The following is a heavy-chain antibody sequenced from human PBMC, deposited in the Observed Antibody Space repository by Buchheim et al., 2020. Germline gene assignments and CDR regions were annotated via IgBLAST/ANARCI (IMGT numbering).Heavy chain of an antibody. V-gene: IGHV1-69*04. CDR1: GGTFSSYA. Sequence: QVQLVQSGAEVKKPGSSVKVSCKASGGTFSSYAISWVRQAPGQGLEWMGRIIPILGIANYAQKFQGRVTITADKSTSTADMELSSLRSEDTAVYYCATDARGVNYGGNSDDYWGQGTL. D-gene: IGHD4-23*01. CDR3: ATDARGVNYGGNSDDY. CDR2: IIPILGIA. J-gene: IGHJ4*02.